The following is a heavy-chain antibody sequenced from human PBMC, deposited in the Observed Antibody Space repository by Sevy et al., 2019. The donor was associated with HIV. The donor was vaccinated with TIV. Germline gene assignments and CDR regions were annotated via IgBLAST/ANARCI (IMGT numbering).Heavy chain of an antibody. J-gene: IGHJ3*02. D-gene: IGHD6-13*01. CDR2: ISLSGGDT. CDR1: GFTFSTYA. Sequence: GGSLRLSCAASGFTFSTYAMTWVRQAPGKGLEWVSVISLSGGDTYYTDSVKGRFTISRDNAKNSLYLQMNSLRAEDTAVYYCARSWEQQLHDAFDIWGQGTMVTVSS. V-gene: IGHV3-23*01. CDR3: ARSWEQQLHDAFDI.